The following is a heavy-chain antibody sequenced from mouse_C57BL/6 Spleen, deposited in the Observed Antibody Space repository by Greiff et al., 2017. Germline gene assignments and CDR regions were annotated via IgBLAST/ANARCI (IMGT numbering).Heavy chain of an antibody. CDR3: ARVDGYYPPYAMDY. CDR1: GYTFTSYW. J-gene: IGHJ4*01. D-gene: IGHD2-3*01. CDR2: IYPGSGST. V-gene: IGHV1-55*01. Sequence: QVQLQQPGAELVKPGASVKMSCKASGYTFTSYWITWVKQRPGQGLEWIGDIYPGSGSTNSNEKFKSKATLTVDTSSSTAYMQLSSLTSEDSAVYYCARVDGYYPPYAMDYWGQGTSVTVSS.